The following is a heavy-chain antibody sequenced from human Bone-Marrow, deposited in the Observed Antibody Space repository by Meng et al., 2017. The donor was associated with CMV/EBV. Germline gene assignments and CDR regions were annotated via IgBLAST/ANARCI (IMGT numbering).Heavy chain of an antibody. CDR2: ISAYNGNT. V-gene: IGHV1-18*01. D-gene: IGHD6-13*01. Sequence: ASVKVSCKASGYTFTSYGISWVRQAPGQGLEWMGWISAYNGNTNYAQKLQGRGTMTTDTSTSTAYMELRSLRSDDTAVYYCARVSRGSSWTTNWFDPWGQGTLVTVSS. CDR3: ARVSRGSSWTTNWFDP. CDR1: GYTFTSYG. J-gene: IGHJ5*02.